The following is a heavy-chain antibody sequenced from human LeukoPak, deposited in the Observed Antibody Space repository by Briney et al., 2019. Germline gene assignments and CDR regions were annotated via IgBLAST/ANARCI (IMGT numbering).Heavy chain of an antibody. CDR2: INFDGSST. V-gene: IGHV3-74*01. D-gene: IGHD6-19*01. CDR1: GFTLSNYW. J-gene: IGHJ4*02. CDR3: ASQIAVAGTALDY. Sequence: GALRLSCAASGFTLSNYWMHWVRQVPGERLVWVSRINFDGSSTNYADSVKGRFTVSRDTSKNTLYLQMNSLRAEDTAVYYCASQIAVAGTALDYWGQGTLVTVSS.